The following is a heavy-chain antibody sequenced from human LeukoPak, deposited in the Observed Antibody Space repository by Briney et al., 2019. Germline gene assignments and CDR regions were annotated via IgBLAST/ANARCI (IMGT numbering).Heavy chain of an antibody. J-gene: IGHJ4*02. V-gene: IGHV3-48*01. Sequence: PGGSLRLSCAASGFTFSSYSMNWVRQAPGKGLEWVSYIGSSSSTIYYADSVKGRFTISRDNTKNSLYLQMNSLRAEDTAVYYCARGSGVRGVFDYWGQGTLVTVSS. CDR3: ARGSGVRGVFDY. CDR1: GFTFSSYS. D-gene: IGHD3-10*01. CDR2: IGSSSSTI.